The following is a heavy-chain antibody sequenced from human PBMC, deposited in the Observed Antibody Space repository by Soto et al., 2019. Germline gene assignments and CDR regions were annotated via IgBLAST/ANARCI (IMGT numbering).Heavy chain of an antibody. Sequence: PSETLSLTCAVYGGSCSGYYWSWICQPPGKGLEWIGEINHSGSTNYNPSLKSRVTISVDTSKNQFSLKLSSVTAADTAVYYCAKDLSRTWFNYFDYWGQGTLVTVSS. CDR2: INHSGST. D-gene: IGHD2-2*01. J-gene: IGHJ4*02. V-gene: IGHV4-34*01. CDR1: GGSCSGYY. CDR3: AKDLSRTWFNYFDY.